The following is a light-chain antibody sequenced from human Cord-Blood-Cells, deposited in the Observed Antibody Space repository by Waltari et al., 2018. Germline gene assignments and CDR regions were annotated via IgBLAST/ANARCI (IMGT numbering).Light chain of an antibody. V-gene: IGKV1-39*01. J-gene: IGKJ1*01. CDR1: QSISSY. Sequence: DIQMTQSPSSLSASVGDRVTITCRDSQSISSYLNWYQQKPGKAPKLLIYAASSLQSGVPSRFSVSGSGTDFTLTIISLQPEDFATYYCQQSYSTPWTFGQGTKVEIK. CDR2: AAS. CDR3: QQSYSTPWT.